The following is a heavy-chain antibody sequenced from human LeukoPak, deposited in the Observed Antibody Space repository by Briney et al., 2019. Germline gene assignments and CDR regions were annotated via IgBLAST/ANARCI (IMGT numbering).Heavy chain of an antibody. CDR1: GFSFITYG. J-gene: IGHJ4*02. CDR2: IRYDGSNR. Sequence: GGSLRLSCAASGFSFITYGIHWVRQAPGKGLEWVAFIRYDGSNRFYADSVKGRFTISRDNSENTLYLQMSSLTDEDTAVYFCAKRGDRSGWSYYFDYWGQGTLVTVSS. D-gene: IGHD6-19*01. V-gene: IGHV3-30*02. CDR3: AKRGDRSGWSYYFDY.